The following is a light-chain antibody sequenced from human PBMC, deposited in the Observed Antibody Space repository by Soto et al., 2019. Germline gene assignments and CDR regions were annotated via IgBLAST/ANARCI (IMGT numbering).Light chain of an antibody. CDR1: SGSVSTSYY. CDR2: STN. CDR3: ALYMGSGIWV. V-gene: IGLV8-61*01. J-gene: IGLJ3*02. Sequence: QTVVTQEPSFSVSPGRTVTLTCGLSSGSVSTSYYPSWYQQTPGQAPRTVIYSTNTRSSGVPDRFSGSILGNKAALTITGAKADDEADYYCALYMGSGIWVFGGGTKLTVL.